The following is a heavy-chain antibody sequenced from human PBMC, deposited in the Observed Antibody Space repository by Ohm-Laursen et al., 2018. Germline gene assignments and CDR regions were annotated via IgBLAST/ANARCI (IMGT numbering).Heavy chain of an antibody. V-gene: IGHV4-4*07. CDR1: GGSFSTYY. Sequence: SETLSLTCTVSGGSFSTYYWSWIRQPAGQGLEWIGRIYSSGSTNYNPSLKSRVTMSIDTSKNQFSLKLTSGTAADTAVYYCARVNSWGTYYYYSMDVWGHGTTVTVSS. CDR2: IYSSGST. J-gene: IGHJ6*02. CDR3: ARVNSWGTYYYYSMDV. D-gene: IGHD7-27*01.